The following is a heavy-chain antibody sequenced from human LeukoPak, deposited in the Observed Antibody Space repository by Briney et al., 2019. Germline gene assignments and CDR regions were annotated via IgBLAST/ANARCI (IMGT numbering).Heavy chain of an antibody. CDR2: ISGSPDNT. CDR3: AKASWVSSTDAVR. J-gene: IGHJ4*02. D-gene: IGHD3-16*01. Sequence: SGGSLRLSCVASGFTFRSYAMYWVRQAPGKGLEWVSEISGSPDNTYYADSVKGRFTLSSDSSRNTVYFQLNNLRVEDTAIYYCAKASWVSSTDAVRWGQGTLVTVSS. CDR1: GFTFRSYA. V-gene: IGHV3-23*01.